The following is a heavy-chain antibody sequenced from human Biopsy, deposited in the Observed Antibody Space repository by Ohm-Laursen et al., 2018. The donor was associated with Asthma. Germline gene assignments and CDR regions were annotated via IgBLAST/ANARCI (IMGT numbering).Heavy chain of an antibody. V-gene: IGHV4-39*01. Sequence: VTQSLTCTVSGGSMTPTSHYWDWIRQAPGKGLEWIGYISYGGKTSYNPSLKNRVTISRDTSKNQFSLRLTSVTAADTAVYFCARRITIFGVVQKDHGMDAWGQGTTVIVSS. D-gene: IGHD3-3*01. J-gene: IGHJ6*02. CDR2: ISYGGKT. CDR1: GGSMTPTSHY. CDR3: ARRITIFGVVQKDHGMDA.